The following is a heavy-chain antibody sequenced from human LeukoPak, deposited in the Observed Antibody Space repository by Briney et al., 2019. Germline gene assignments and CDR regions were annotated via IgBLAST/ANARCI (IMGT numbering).Heavy chain of an antibody. D-gene: IGHD1-1*01. V-gene: IGHV4-4*02. CDR3: ARAPNWKHFDY. Sequence: SETLSLTCAVSGGSISSSNWWSWVRQPPGKGLEWIGEIYHSGTANYNPSLKSRVTISVDKSKNQFSLKLSSVTAADTAVYDCARAPNWKHFDYWGQGTLVTVSS. CDR1: GGSISSSNW. J-gene: IGHJ4*02. CDR2: IYHSGTA.